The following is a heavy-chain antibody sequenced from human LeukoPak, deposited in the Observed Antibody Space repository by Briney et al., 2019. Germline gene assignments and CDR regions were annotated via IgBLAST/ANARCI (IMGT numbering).Heavy chain of an antibody. V-gene: IGHV3-7*01. CDR1: GFTFSSYW. Sequence: GGSLRLSCAASGFTFSSYWMSWVRQAPGKGLEWVANIKQDGSEKYYVDSVKGRFTISRDNAKNSLYLQMNSLRAEDTAVYYCARDRRGYSYGNDAFDIWGQGTMVTVSS. CDR3: ARDRRGYSYGNDAFDI. J-gene: IGHJ3*02. CDR2: IKQDGSEK. D-gene: IGHD5-18*01.